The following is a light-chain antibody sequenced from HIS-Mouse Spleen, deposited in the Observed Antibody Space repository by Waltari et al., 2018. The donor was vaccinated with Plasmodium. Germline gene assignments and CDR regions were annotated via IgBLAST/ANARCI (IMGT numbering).Light chain of an antibody. CDR1: SGSVSTSYY. V-gene: IGLV8-61*01. Sequence: QTVVTQEPSFSVSPGGTVTLTCGLSSGSVSTSYYPSWYQQTPGQAPRTPIYSTNTRSSGVPDRFPGSILGNKAALTITGAQADDESDYYCVLYMGSGIWVFGGGTKLTVL. CDR3: VLYMGSGIWV. CDR2: STN. J-gene: IGLJ2*01.